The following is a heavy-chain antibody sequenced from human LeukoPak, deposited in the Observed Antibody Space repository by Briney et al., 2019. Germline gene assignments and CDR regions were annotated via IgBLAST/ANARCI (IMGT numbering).Heavy chain of an antibody. CDR1: GGSISSGSYY. J-gene: IGHJ4*02. CDR3: ARGPTVLRYFDCYFDY. Sequence: SETLSLTCTVSGGSISSGSYYWSWIRQPPGKGLEWIGYIYYSGSTNYNPSLKSRVTISVDTSKNQFSLKLSSVTAADTAVYYCARGPTVLRYFDCYFDYWGQGTLVTVSS. V-gene: IGHV4-61*01. CDR2: IYYSGST. D-gene: IGHD3-9*01.